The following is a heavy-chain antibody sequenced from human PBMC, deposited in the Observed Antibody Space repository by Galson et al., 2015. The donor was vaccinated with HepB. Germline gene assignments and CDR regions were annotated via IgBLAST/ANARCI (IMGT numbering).Heavy chain of an antibody. CDR3: ARIPTRASTVYFYYGMDV. J-gene: IGHJ6*02. D-gene: IGHD4-17*01. CDR2: IWYDGSDK. CDR1: GFTFSSYG. Sequence: SLRLSCAASGFTFSSYGMHWVRQAPGKGLEWVAFIWYDGSDKYYADSVKGRFTISRDNYKSTLYLQMKSLRAEDTAVYYCARIPTRASTVYFYYGMDVWGHGTTVTVSS. V-gene: IGHV3-33*01.